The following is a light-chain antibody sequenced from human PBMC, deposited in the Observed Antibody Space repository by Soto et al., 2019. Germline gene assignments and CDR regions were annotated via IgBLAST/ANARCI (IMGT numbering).Light chain of an antibody. CDR3: QQYNNWPPWT. CDR2: GAS. Sequence: EIVLTQSPGTLSLSPGERATLSCRASQSVNISYLAWYQQKPGQAPRLLIYGASTRATGIPARFSGSGSGTEFTLTISSLQSEDFAVYYCQQYNNWPPWTCGQGTKGDIK. V-gene: IGKV3-15*01. J-gene: IGKJ1*01. CDR1: QSVNISY.